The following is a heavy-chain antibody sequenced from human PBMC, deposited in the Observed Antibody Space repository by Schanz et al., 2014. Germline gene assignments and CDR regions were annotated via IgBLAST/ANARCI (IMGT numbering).Heavy chain of an antibody. CDR3: ARDPWVGEKDAFDF. J-gene: IGHJ3*01. Sequence: QVQLQESGPGLVKPSETLSLTCTVSGGSINNYHWSWIRQPPGMGLEWLGYIYSSGNTNYNPSLKRRVTISLDTSKNQFSLTLTSVAASDTAVYYCARDPWVGEKDAFDFWGQGTMVIVSS. CDR1: GGSINNYH. D-gene: IGHD3-10*01. V-gene: IGHV4-59*01. CDR2: IYSSGNT.